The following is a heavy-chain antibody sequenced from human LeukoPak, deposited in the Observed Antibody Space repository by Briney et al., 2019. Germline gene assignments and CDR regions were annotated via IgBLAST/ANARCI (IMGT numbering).Heavy chain of an antibody. CDR2: IWYDGSNK. CDR3: ARESTFGGVIVLDY. D-gene: IGHD3-16*02. Sequence: PGGSLRLSCAASGFTFSSYGMHWVRQAPGKGLEWVAVIWYDGSNKYYADSVKGRFTISRDNSKNTLYLQMNSLRAEDTAVYYCARESTFGGVIVLDYWGQGTLVTVSS. J-gene: IGHJ4*02. CDR1: GFTFSSYG. V-gene: IGHV3-33*01.